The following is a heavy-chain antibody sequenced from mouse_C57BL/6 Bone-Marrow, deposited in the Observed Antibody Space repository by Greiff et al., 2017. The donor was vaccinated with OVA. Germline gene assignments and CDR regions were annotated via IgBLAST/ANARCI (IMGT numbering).Heavy chain of an antibody. J-gene: IGHJ2*01. V-gene: IGHV1-81*01. D-gene: IGHD2-5*01. CDR2: IYPRSGNT. CDR3: ARSNYALYYFDY. Sequence: QVQLKQSGAELARPGASVKLSCKASGYTFTSYGISWVKQRTGQGLEWIGEIYPRSGNTYYNEKFKGKATLTADKSSSTAYMELRSLTSEDSAVYFCARSNYALYYFDYWGQGTTLTVSS. CDR1: GYTFTSYG.